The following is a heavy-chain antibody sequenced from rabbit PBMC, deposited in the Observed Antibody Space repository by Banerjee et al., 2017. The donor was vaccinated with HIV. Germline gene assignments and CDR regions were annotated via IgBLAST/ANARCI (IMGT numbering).Heavy chain of an antibody. Sequence: QEQLEESGGDLVKPEGSLTLTCTASGFSFNSNYWICWVRQAPGKGLEWIGYIDPVFGTTYYANWVNGRFTISSHNAQNTLYLQLNSLTAADTATYFCVRGDDDYPTYFNLWGPGTLVTVS. CDR3: VRGDDDYPTYFNL. J-gene: IGHJ4*01. D-gene: IGHD2-1*01. CDR1: GFSFNSNYW. CDR2: IDPVFGTT. V-gene: IGHV1S45*01.